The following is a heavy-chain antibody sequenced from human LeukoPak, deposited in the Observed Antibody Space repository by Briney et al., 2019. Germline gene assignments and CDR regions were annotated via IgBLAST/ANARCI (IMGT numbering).Heavy chain of an antibody. D-gene: IGHD4-23*01. J-gene: IGHJ5*02. V-gene: IGHV4-34*01. CDR1: GGSFSGYY. Sequence: PSETLSLTCAVYGGSFSGYYWSWIRQPPGKGLEWIGEINHSGSTNYNPSLKSRVTISVDTSKNQFSLKLSSVTAADTAVYYCASGRLLHWFDPWGQGTLVTVSS. CDR3: ASGRLLHWFDP. CDR2: INHSGST.